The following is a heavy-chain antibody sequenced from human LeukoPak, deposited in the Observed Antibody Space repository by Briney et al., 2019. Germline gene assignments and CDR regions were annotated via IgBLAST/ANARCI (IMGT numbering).Heavy chain of an antibody. Sequence: GAAVRVSCKVSGYTFTSSNNNWVRQAPGQGLEWMGWMNPSSGNTAYAQRFQGRVTMTRDTSTNTAFLQLTSLRSEDTAVYYCARGLDVERSSAWSWGPKKFYYSVMDVWGQGTTVTVSS. D-gene: IGHD3-9*01. CDR3: ARGLDVERSSAWSWGPKKFYYSVMDV. CDR1: GYTFTSSN. V-gene: IGHV1-8*01. CDR2: MNPSSGNT. J-gene: IGHJ6*02.